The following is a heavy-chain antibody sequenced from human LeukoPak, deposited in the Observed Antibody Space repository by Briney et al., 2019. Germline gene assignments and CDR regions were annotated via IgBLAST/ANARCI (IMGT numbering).Heavy chain of an antibody. J-gene: IGHJ3*02. D-gene: IGHD2-2*01. CDR3: ARRSDIVVVPAAPRAHAFDI. Sequence: SETLSLTCTVSGGSISSSSYYWGWIRQPPGKGLEWIGSIYYSGGTYYNPSLKSRVTISVDTSKNQFSLKLSSVTAADTAVYYCARRSDIVVVPAAPRAHAFDIWGQGTMVTVSS. V-gene: IGHV4-39*01. CDR1: GGSISSSSYY. CDR2: IYYSGGT.